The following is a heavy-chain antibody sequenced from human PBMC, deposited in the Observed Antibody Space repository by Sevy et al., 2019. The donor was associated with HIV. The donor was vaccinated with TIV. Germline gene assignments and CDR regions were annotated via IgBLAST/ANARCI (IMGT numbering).Heavy chain of an antibody. V-gene: IGHV3-23*01. Sequence: GGSLRLSCAASGFTFSTCALSWVRLAPGKGLEWVSSISGSGITTYYADSVKGRFTIFRDNSKNTVYLQMNSLRAEDTAVYYCISGATLRAFDIWGQGTMVTVSS. J-gene: IGHJ3*02. CDR2: ISGSGITT. CDR1: GFTFSTCA. D-gene: IGHD1-26*01. CDR3: ISGATLRAFDI.